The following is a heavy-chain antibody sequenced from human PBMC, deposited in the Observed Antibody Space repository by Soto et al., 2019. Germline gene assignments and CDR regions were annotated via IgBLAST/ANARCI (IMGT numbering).Heavy chain of an antibody. CDR1: GGSVSSGDYY. CDR3: AATGGYGTPVDY. CDR2: ISYTGST. V-gene: IGHV4-31*03. J-gene: IGHJ4*02. D-gene: IGHD5-12*01. Sequence: QVHLQESGPGLVKPSQTLSLNCTVSGGSVSSGDYYWTWIRQHPGKGLEWIGYISYTGSTYYNPSLESRVSTSVDTSRTHYSLRLNSATAADTAVYYCAATGGYGTPVDYWGQGTLVTVSS.